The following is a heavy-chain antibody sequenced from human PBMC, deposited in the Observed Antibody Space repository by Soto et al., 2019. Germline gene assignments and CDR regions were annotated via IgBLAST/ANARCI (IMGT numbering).Heavy chain of an antibody. CDR1: GFTFDNYA. J-gene: IGHJ6*03. V-gene: IGHV3-23*01. D-gene: IGHD6-25*01. CDR3: VKGAAPTYYYYMDV. CDR2: IRGSGDVT. Sequence: EVQLLESGGGLVQPGGSLRLSCFASGFTFDNYAMSWVRQAPGKGLEWVSTIRGSGDVTYSADSVKGRFTVSRDNSKNTPYLQMNSLRAEDTAVYYCVKGAAPTYYYYMDVWGKGTTVTVSS.